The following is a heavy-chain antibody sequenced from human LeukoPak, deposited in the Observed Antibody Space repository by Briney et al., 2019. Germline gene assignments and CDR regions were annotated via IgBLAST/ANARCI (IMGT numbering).Heavy chain of an antibody. Sequence: GGSLRLSCAAYGFTFSSYAMHWVRQAPGKGLEWVAVISYDGSNKYYADSVKGRFTISGDNSKNTLYLQMNSLRAEDTAVYYCARGPSGGGYYFDYWGQGTLVTLSS. D-gene: IGHD3-10*01. CDR1: GFTFSSYA. CDR2: ISYDGSNK. J-gene: IGHJ4*02. CDR3: ARGPSGGGYYFDY. V-gene: IGHV3-30-3*01.